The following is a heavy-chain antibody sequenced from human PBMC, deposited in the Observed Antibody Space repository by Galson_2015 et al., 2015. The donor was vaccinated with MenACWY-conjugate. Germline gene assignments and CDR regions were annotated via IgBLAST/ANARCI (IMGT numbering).Heavy chain of an antibody. J-gene: IGHJ6*03. D-gene: IGHD6-13*01. CDR3: AKWIAAAGTNYYYYMDV. CDR1: GFTFSSYG. V-gene: IGHV3-30*02. CDR2: TRYDGSNK. Sequence: SLRLSCAASGFTFSSYGMHWVRQAPGKGLEWVAFTRYDGSNKYYADSVKGRFTISRDNSKNTLYLQMNSLRAEDTAVYYCAKWIAAAGTNYYYYMDVWGKGTTVTVSS.